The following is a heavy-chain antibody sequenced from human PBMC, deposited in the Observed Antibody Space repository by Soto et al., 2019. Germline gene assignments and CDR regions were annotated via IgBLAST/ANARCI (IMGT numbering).Heavy chain of an antibody. CDR2: ISDYNGNT. D-gene: IGHD6-19*01. CDR1: GYTFSNYG. V-gene: IGHV1-18*01. J-gene: IGHJ6*02. CDR3: SRFIMVGGWFDPNYYHGMDV. Sequence: QVQLVQSGAEVKKPGASVTVSCKTSGYTFSNYGINWVRQAPGQGLEWMGWISDYNGNTNYAQTVRGRVTMTTHTSTGTVYMELRSLKSDDTAIYYCSRFIMVGGWFDPNYYHGMDVWGQGTTVTVSS.